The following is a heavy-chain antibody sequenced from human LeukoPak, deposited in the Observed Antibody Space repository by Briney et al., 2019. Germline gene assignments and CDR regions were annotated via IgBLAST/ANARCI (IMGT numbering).Heavy chain of an antibody. CDR1: GFTFSSYA. D-gene: IGHD3-10*01. Sequence: GGSLRLSCAASGFTFSSYAMSWVRQAPGKGLEWVSAISGSGGSTYYADSVKGWFTISRDNSKNTLYLQMNSLRAEDTAVYYCAVGVRGVISWFDPWGQGTLVTVSS. CDR3: AVGVRGVISWFDP. J-gene: IGHJ5*02. CDR2: ISGSGGST. V-gene: IGHV3-23*01.